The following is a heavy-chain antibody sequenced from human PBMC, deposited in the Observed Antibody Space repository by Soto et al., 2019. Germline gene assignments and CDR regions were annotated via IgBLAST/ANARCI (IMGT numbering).Heavy chain of an antibody. J-gene: IGHJ5*02. CDR1: GFTFSSYA. V-gene: IGHV3-23*01. D-gene: IGHD2-21*01. CDR2: ISGSGGST. Sequence: PGGSLRLSCAASGFTFSSYAMSWVRQAPGKGLEWVSAISGSGGSTYYADSVKGRFTISRDNSKNTLYLQMNSLRAEDTAVYYCARGGYSLLRRWLWFDPWGQGTLVTVSS. CDR3: ARGGYSLLRRWLWFDP.